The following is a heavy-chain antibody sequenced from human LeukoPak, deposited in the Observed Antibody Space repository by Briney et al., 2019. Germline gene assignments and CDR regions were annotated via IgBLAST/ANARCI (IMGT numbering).Heavy chain of an antibody. J-gene: IGHJ4*02. CDR3: ARGFGLRQLVPFDY. D-gene: IGHD6-6*01. V-gene: IGHV1-18*01. Sequence: ASVKVSCKASGYTFTSYGISWVRQAPGQGLEWMGWISAYNGNTNYAQKLQGRVTMTTDTSTGTAYMELRSLRSDDTAVYYCARGFGLRQLVPFDYWGQGTLVTVSS. CDR1: GYTFTSYG. CDR2: ISAYNGNT.